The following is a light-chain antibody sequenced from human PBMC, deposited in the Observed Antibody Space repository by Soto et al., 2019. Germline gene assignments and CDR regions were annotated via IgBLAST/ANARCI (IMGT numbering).Light chain of an antibody. V-gene: IGLV2-14*01. CDR1: SRDVGLYDY. Sequence: QSVLTQPASVSGSPGQSITISCTGTSRDVGLYDYVSWYQQHPGKAPQLMIYAVSNRPSGVSNRFSASKSGNTASLFISGLQAEDEADYYCSSYTSDSSYVFGSGTKVTVL. J-gene: IGLJ1*01. CDR2: AVS. CDR3: SSYTSDSSYV.